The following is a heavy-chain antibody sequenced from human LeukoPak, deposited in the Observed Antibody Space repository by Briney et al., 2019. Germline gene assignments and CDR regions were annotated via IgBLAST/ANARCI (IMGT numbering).Heavy chain of an antibody. CDR3: ARGRRSYYFDY. CDR2: INSDGSST. V-gene: IGHV3-74*01. Sequence: GGSLRLSCAASGFTFSNYWMHWVRQAPGKGLVWVSRINSDGSSTSYADSVEGRFTISRDNTKNTLYLQMNSLRAEDTAVYYCARGRRSYYFDYWGQGTLVTVSS. J-gene: IGHJ4*02. CDR1: GFTFSNYW.